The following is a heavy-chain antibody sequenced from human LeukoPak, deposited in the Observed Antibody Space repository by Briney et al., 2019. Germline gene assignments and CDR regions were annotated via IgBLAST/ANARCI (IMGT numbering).Heavy chain of an antibody. J-gene: IGHJ5*02. CDR3: ARDWSYCSSTSCRTRWFDP. Sequence: GGSLRLSCAASGFTFSSYSMNWVRQAPGKGLEWVSSISSSSSYIYYADSVKGRFTISRDNAKNSLYLQMNSLRAEDTAVYYCARDWSYCSSTSCRTRWFDPWGQGTLVTVSS. D-gene: IGHD2-2*01. V-gene: IGHV3-21*01. CDR1: GFTFSSYS. CDR2: ISSSSSYI.